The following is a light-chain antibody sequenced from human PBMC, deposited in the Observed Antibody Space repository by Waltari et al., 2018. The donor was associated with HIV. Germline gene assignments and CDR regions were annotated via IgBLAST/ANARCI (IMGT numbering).Light chain of an antibody. Sequence: QPMLTQPPSASGIPGQRVTIPCSGTISNIGKNTVNWYQQFPGTAPKLLIYNNNQRPSGVLDRFSGSKSGSSASLAIRGLQSEDEADYYCASWDDRLSGQGVFGGGTRLTVL. J-gene: IGLJ3*02. V-gene: IGLV1-44*01. CDR1: ISNIGKNT. CDR2: NNN. CDR3: ASWDDRLSGQGV.